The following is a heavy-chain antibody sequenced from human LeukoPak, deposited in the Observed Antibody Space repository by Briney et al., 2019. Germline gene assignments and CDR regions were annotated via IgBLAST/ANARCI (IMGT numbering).Heavy chain of an antibody. CDR2: FDPEDGET. D-gene: IGHD2-2*01. J-gene: IGHJ4*02. Sequence: ASVKVSCKVSRYTLTELSMHWVRQAPGKGLEWMGGFDPEDGETIYAQKFQGRVTMTEDTSTDTAYMELSSLRSEDTAVYYCATDGTTRKYCSSTSCYYPLDYWGQGTLVTVSS. V-gene: IGHV1-24*01. CDR3: ATDGTTRKYCSSTSCYYPLDY. CDR1: RYTLTELS.